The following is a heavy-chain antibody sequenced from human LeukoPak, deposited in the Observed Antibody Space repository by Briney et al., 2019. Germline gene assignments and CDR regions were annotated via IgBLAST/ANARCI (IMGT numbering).Heavy chain of an antibody. Sequence: GGSLRLSCSASGFTFSSYAMHWVRQAPGKGLEYVSAISSNGGSTYYADSVKGRFTISRDNSKNTLYLQMNSLRAEDTAVYYCARDLYSSGWSFDYWGQGTLVTVSS. CDR2: ISSNGGST. CDR1: GFTFSSYA. D-gene: IGHD6-19*01. J-gene: IGHJ4*02. CDR3: ARDLYSSGWSFDY. V-gene: IGHV3-64*04.